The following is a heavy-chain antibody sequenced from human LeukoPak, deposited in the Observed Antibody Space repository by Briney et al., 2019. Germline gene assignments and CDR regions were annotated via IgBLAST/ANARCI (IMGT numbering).Heavy chain of an antibody. J-gene: IGHJ4*02. CDR1: GFTFTRYW. V-gene: IGHV3-7*01. Sequence: GGSLRLSCAASGFTFTRYWMAWVRQAPGKGLEWVANIKQDGSEQYHVDSVRGRFTMSRDNARSSLSLQMDSLRAEDTAVYYCARVGRSGYYGEYWGQGTPVTVSS. D-gene: IGHD3-3*01. CDR3: ARVGRSGYYGEY. CDR2: IKQDGSEQ.